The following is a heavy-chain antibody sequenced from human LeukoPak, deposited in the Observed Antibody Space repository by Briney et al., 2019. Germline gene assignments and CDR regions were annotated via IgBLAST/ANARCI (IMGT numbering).Heavy chain of an antibody. J-gene: IGHJ4*02. CDR3: AREVSSGRWTFDY. V-gene: IGHV1-69*13. D-gene: IGHD3-10*02. CDR2: IIPMFGTA. CDR1: GGTFSSYA. Sequence: SVKVSCKASGGTFSSYAISWVRQAPGQGLGWMGGIIPMFGTAYYAQKLQGRVTITADHSTSTAYMELSSLRSEDTAVYYCAREVSSGRWTFDYWGQGTLVTVSS.